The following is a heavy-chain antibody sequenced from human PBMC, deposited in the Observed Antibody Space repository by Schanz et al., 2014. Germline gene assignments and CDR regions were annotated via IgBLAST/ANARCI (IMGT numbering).Heavy chain of an antibody. Sequence: QVQLLQSGAEVKKPGASMKVSCKASGYTFTTYYMLWVRQAPGQGLEWMGIINPSGGSTRYGQKYQSRITVSAATTTSALYLEMSSRTADDTAVYCCGHGDARSYSDFWGQGTLITVSS. D-gene: IGHD1-26*01. CDR2: INPSGGST. CDR1: GYTFTTYY. V-gene: IGHV1-46*01. CDR3: GHGDARSYSDF. J-gene: IGHJ4*02.